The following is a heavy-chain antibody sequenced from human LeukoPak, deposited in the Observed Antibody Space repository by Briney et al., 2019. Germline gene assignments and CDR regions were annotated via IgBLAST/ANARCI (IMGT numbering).Heavy chain of an antibody. Sequence: PSETLSLTCTVSGGSISGYYWNWIRQPPEKGLEWIGYIYYSGSTKYNPSLKSRVTISIDTSKNQFSLELSSVTAADTAVYYCARAGGVVGATTWNYWGQGTLVTVSS. CDR3: ARAGGVVGATTWNY. CDR1: GGSISGYY. D-gene: IGHD1-26*01. J-gene: IGHJ4*02. V-gene: IGHV4-59*01. CDR2: IYYSGST.